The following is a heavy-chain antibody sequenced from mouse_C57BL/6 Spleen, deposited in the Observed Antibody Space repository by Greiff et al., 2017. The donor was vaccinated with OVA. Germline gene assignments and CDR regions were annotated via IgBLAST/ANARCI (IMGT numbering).Heavy chain of an antibody. CDR3: TRGGYYGSSYEFAY. Sequence: VQLVESGAELVRPGASVTLSCKASGYTFTDYEMHWVKQTPVHGLEWIGAIDPETGGTAYNQKFKGKAILTADKSSSTAYMELRSLTSEDSAVYYCTRGGYYGSSYEFAYWGQGTLVTVSA. J-gene: IGHJ3*01. CDR1: GYTFTDYE. CDR2: IDPETGGT. D-gene: IGHD1-1*01. V-gene: IGHV1-15*01.